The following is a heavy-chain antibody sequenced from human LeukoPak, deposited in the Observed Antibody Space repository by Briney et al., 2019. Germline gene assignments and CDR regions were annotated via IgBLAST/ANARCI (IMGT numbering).Heavy chain of an antibody. V-gene: IGHV3-30-3*01. Sequence: GRSLRLSCAASGFTFSSYAMHWVRQAPGKGLEWVAVISYDGSNKYYADSVKGRFTISRDNSKNTLYLQMNSLRAEDTAVYYCARGRCSTTSCYGYNWFDPWGQGTLVTVSS. D-gene: IGHD2-2*01. J-gene: IGHJ5*02. CDR2: ISYDGSNK. CDR3: ARGRCSTTSCYGYNWFDP. CDR1: GFTFSSYA.